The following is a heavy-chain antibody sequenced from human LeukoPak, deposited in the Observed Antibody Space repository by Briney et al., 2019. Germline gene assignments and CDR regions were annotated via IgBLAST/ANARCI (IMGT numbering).Heavy chain of an antibody. CDR1: GYSFTSYW. Sequence: GEPLKISCKGSGYSFTSYWISWVRQVPGKGLEWMGRIDPSDSYTNYSPSFQGHVTISADKSISTAYLQWSSLKASDTAMYYCGYSGYDSNWFDPWGQGTLVTVSS. J-gene: IGHJ5*02. CDR3: GYSGYDSNWFDP. D-gene: IGHD5-12*01. V-gene: IGHV5-10-1*01. CDR2: IDPSDSYT.